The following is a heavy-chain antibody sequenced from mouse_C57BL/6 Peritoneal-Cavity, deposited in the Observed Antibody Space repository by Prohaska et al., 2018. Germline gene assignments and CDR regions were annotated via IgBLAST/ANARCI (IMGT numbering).Heavy chain of an antibody. Sequence: QIPLQQPAHELVKPGASVKIYCKASGYTFTDYYINWVKQRPGQGLEWIGWIYHGSGNTKYNEKFKGKATLTVATSSSPAYMQLRNLTSEDSSVYLWARNWGSYYSSSDWYYEGLGTGSTVTISS. D-gene: IGHD2-5*01. J-gene: IGHJ1*03. CDR1: GYTFTDYY. CDR3: ARNWGSYYSSSDWYYEG. CDR2: IYHGSGNT. V-gene: IGHV1-84*01.